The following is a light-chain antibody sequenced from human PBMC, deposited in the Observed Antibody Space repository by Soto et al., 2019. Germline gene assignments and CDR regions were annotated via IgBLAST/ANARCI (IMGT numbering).Light chain of an antibody. V-gene: IGKV3-20*01. Sequence: EIVLTQSPGTLSLSPGERATLSCRASQSVSSSYLAWYQPKPGLAPRLLIYGASSRATGIPDRFSGSGSGTAFTLTISRLEPEDFAVYYCQQYGSSGYTFGQGPKLEIK. CDR2: GAS. CDR3: QQYGSSGYT. CDR1: QSVSSSY. J-gene: IGKJ2*01.